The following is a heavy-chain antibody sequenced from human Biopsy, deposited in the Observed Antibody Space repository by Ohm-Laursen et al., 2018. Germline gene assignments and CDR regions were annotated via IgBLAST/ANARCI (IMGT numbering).Heavy chain of an antibody. J-gene: IGHJ3*02. Sequence: SDTLSLTCTVSGGSISSYYWNWIRQPPGKGLEWIGYIYYSGTTDYSPSLKSRVTISIDTSKNHFSLNLTSVTSADTAMYYCARDEGLLRAFDIWGQGTLGTVSS. CDR1: GGSISSYY. V-gene: IGHV4-59*12. CDR2: IYYSGTT. D-gene: IGHD1-26*01. CDR3: ARDEGLLRAFDI.